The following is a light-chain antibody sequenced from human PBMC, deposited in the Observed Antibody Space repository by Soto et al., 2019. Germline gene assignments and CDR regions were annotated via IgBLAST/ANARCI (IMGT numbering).Light chain of an antibody. CDR1: QDIRGA. CDR3: QQFNIYPIT. CDR2: DVS. V-gene: IGKV1-13*02. Sequence: AIQVTQSPSSLSASVGDRVTITCRASQDIRGALAWYQQKPGKAPKLLIYDVSTVQSGVPSRFRGRGSGTHFTLTITSLQPEDFAAYYCQQFNIYPITFGHGTRLDI. J-gene: IGKJ5*01.